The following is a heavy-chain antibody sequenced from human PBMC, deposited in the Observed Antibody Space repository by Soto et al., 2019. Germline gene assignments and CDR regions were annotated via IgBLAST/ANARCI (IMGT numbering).Heavy chain of an antibody. CDR3: ASPGYSAEYYYYGMDV. CDR2: IIPIFGTA. J-gene: IGHJ6*02. V-gene: IGHV1-69*01. Sequence: QVQLVQSGAEVKKPGSSVKVSCKASGGTFSSYAISWVRQAPGQGLEWMGGIIPIFGTANYAQKFQGRVTITADESTSTGYMELSSLRSEDTAVYYCASPGYSAEYYYYGMDVWGQGTTVTVSS. CDR1: GGTFSSYA. D-gene: IGHD1-26*01.